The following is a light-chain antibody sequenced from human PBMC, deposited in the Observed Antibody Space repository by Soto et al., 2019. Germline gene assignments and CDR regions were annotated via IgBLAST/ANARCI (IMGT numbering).Light chain of an antibody. V-gene: IGKV3-20*01. CDR2: GAS. Sequence: DIVLTQSPGTLSLSPGERVTLSCRASQIVTSDYLAWYHQEPGQAPRLLIYGASNRATGIPDRFSGSGSGTDFTLSISRLEPVDFGMYFCHQYGSSPRTFGQGTKVEIK. CDR1: QIVTSDY. J-gene: IGKJ1*01. CDR3: HQYGSSPRT.